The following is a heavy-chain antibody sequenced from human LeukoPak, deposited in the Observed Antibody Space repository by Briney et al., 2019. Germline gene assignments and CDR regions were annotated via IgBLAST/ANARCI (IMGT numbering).Heavy chain of an antibody. V-gene: IGHV3-7*03. D-gene: IGHD5-12*01. CDR2: IKEDGSES. CDR3: ARFPRDPWRFDY. J-gene: IGHJ4*02. Sequence: SGGSLRLSCAVSGFTFSSDWMTWVRQAPGKGLEWVANIKEDGSESYYVDSVKGRFTISRDNTKNSLYLQMNSLRAEDTAVYYCARFPRDPWRFDYWGQGTLVTVSS. CDR1: GFTFSSDW.